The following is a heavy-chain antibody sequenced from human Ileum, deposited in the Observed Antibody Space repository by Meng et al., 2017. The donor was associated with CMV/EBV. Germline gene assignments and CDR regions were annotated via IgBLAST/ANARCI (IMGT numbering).Heavy chain of an antibody. D-gene: IGHD1-26*01. CDR1: CVTLRYTG. CDR3: ARYGNFKVFDY. J-gene: IGHJ4*02. CDR2: IWYGGSNY. Sequence: SCAASCVTLRYTGMHWVRQAPGKGLEWVAVIWYGGSNYYYADSVKGRFTISRDNANNILYLQMNSLRAEDTAVYYCARYGNFKVFDYWGQGTLVTVSS. V-gene: IGHV3-33*08.